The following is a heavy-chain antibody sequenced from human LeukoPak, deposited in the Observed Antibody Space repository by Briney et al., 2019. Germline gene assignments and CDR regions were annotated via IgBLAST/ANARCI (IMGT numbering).Heavy chain of an antibody. V-gene: IGHV4-39*01. CDR1: GGSISSSSYY. CDR2: IYYSGST. D-gene: IGHD4-17*01. Sequence: SETLSLTCTVSGGSISSSSYYWGWIRQPPGKGLEWIGSIYYSGSTYYNPSLKSRVTISVDTSKNQFSLKLSSVTAADTAVYYCGGTQIYGDYDYWGQGTLVTVSS. J-gene: IGHJ4*02. CDR3: GGTQIYGDYDY.